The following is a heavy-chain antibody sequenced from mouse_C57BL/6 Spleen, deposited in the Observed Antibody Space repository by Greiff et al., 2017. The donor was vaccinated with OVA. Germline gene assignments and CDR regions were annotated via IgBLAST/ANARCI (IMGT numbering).Heavy chain of an antibody. CDR2: INPNNGGT. CDR3: ARGIYYYGSSPVDV. CDR1: GYTFTDYY. V-gene: IGHV1-26*01. D-gene: IGHD1-1*01. J-gene: IGHJ1*03. Sequence: EVQLQQSGPELVKPGASVKISCKASGYTFTDYYMNWVKQSHGKSLEWIGDINPNNGGTSYNQKFKGKATLTVDKSSSTAYMELRSLTSEDAAVYYCARGIYYYGSSPVDVWGTGTTVTVSS.